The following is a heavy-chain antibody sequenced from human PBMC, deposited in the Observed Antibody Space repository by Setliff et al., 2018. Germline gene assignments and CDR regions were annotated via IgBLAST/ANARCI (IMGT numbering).Heavy chain of an antibody. CDR1: GDSISSSSSY. CDR2: MYYTGST. V-gene: IGHV4-61*01. D-gene: IGHD3-10*01. J-gene: IGHJ5*02. CDR3: ARQGTAIRWFDP. Sequence: SETLSLTCTVSGDSISSSSSYWSWIRQPPGKGLEWIGSMYYTGSTNYNPSLKSRVTISVDTSKKQFSLRLNSVTAADTAVYYCARQGTAIRWFDPWGQGTLVTVSS.